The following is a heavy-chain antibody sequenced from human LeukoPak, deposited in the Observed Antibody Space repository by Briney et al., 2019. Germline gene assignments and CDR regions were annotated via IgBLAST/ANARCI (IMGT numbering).Heavy chain of an antibody. CDR2: ISSSSSYI. CDR3: ARFPDTYYFDY. CDR1: GFNFSSYS. D-gene: IGHD3-16*01. J-gene: IGHJ4*02. Sequence: GGSLRLSCADSGFNFSSYSMNWVRQAPGKRLEWVSSISSSSSYIYYADSVKGRFTISRDNAKNSLYLQMNSLRAEDTAVDYCARFPDTYYFDYWGQGTLVTVSS. V-gene: IGHV3-21*01.